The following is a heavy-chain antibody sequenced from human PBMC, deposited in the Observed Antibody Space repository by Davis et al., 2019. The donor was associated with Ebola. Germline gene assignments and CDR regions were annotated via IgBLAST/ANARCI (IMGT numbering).Heavy chain of an antibody. CDR3: ARPHGIFGNEYYFDY. V-gene: IGHV5-51*01. D-gene: IGHD3-3*01. CDR2: IYPGDSDT. J-gene: IGHJ4*02. CDR1: GYSFTSYW. Sequence: GESLKISCKGSGYSFTSYWIGWVRQMPGKGLEWMGIIYPGDSDTRYSPSFRGQVTISADKFISTAYLQWSSLKASDTAMYYCARPHGIFGNEYYFDYWGQGTLVTVSS.